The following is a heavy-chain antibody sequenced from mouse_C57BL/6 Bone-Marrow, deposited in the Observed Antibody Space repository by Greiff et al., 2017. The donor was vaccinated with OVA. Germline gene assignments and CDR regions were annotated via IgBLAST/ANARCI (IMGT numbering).Heavy chain of an antibody. Sequence: QVQLQQPGAELVMPGASVKLFCKASGYTFTSYWMHWVKQRPGQGLEWIGEIDPSDSYTNYNQKFKGKSTLTVDKSSSTAYMQLSSLTSEDSAVYYCALYPYYFDYWGQGTTLTVSS. CDR3: ALYPYYFDY. CDR1: GYTFTSYW. J-gene: IGHJ2*01. D-gene: IGHD2-12*01. V-gene: IGHV1-69*01. CDR2: IDPSDSYT.